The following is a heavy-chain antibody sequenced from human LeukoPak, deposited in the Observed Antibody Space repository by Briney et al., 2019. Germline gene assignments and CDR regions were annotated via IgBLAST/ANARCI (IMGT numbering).Heavy chain of an antibody. CDR3: ARDQKYGGLGGDY. J-gene: IGHJ4*02. Sequence: GASVKVSCKASGYIFSTYAMNWMRQAPGQGLEWMGWISAYNGNTNYAQKLQGRVTMTTDTSTSTAYMELRSLRSDDTAVYYCARDQKYGGLGGDYWGQGTLVTVSS. CDR2: ISAYNGNT. V-gene: IGHV1-18*01. D-gene: IGHD5-12*01. CDR1: GYIFSTYA.